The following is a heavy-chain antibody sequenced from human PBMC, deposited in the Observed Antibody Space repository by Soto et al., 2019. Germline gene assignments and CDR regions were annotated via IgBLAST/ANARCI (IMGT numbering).Heavy chain of an antibody. D-gene: IGHD3-22*01. Sequence: SETLSLTCTVSGGSISSYYWSWIRQPPGKGLEWIGYIYYSGSTNYNPSLKSRVTISVDTSRNQFSLKLSSVTAADTAVYYCARDSYYYDSSGYYVEAFDIWGQGTMVTVS. J-gene: IGHJ3*02. CDR2: IYYSGST. V-gene: IGHV4-59*01. CDR3: ARDSYYYDSSGYYVEAFDI. CDR1: GGSISSYY.